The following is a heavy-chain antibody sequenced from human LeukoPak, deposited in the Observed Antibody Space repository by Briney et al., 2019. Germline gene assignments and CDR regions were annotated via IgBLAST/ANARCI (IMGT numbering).Heavy chain of an antibody. Sequence: GGSLRLSCAASGFTFNRNAISRVRQAPGKGLEWVSTIGGSGDKTCYADSVNGRFTISRDNSKNMLHLQMSSLTGEDTALYYCVRRGDASSGWGDHDYWGQGALVNVSS. CDR3: VRRGDASSGWGDHDY. J-gene: IGHJ4*02. CDR2: IGGSGDKT. CDR1: GFTFNRNA. V-gene: IGHV3-23*01. D-gene: IGHD6-19*01.